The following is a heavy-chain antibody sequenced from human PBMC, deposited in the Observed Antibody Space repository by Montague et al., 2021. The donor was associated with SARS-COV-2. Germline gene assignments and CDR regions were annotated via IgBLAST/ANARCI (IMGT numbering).Heavy chain of an antibody. V-gene: IGHV3-7*01. Sequence: SLRLSCAASGFPFSSYWMSWVRQAPGKGLEWVANTKQDGSEKYYVDSVKGRFTISRDNAKNSLYLQMNSLRAEDTAVYYCARMGSSWYVRYYYYYGMDVWGQGTTVTVSS. J-gene: IGHJ6*02. CDR2: TKQDGSEK. CDR1: GFPFSSYW. CDR3: ARMGSSWYVRYYYYYGMDV. D-gene: IGHD6-13*01.